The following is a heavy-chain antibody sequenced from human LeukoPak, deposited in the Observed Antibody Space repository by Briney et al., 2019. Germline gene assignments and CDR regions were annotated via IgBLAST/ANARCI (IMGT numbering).Heavy chain of an antibody. Sequence: GESLKISCKGSGYSFTSYWIGWVRQMPGKGLEWMGIIYPGDSDTRYSPSFQGQVTISADKSINTAYLQWSSLKASDTAMYYCARHGIAARADFDYWGQGTLVTVSS. V-gene: IGHV5-51*01. CDR2: IYPGDSDT. D-gene: IGHD6-6*01. J-gene: IGHJ4*02. CDR3: ARHGIAARADFDY. CDR1: GYSFTSYW.